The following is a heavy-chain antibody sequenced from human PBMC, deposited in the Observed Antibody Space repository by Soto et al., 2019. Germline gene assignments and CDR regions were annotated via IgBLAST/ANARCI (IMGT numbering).Heavy chain of an antibody. CDR2: IYPGDSDT. CDR1: GYSFTSYW. J-gene: IGHJ6*02. Sequence: LKISCKGSGYSFTSYWIGWVRQMPGKGLEWMGIIYPGDSDTRYSPSFQGQVTISADKSISTAYLQWSSLKASDTAMYYCAMCYGGKQGYYYYGMDVWGQGTTVTVSS. V-gene: IGHV5-51*01. D-gene: IGHD4-17*01. CDR3: AMCYGGKQGYYYYGMDV.